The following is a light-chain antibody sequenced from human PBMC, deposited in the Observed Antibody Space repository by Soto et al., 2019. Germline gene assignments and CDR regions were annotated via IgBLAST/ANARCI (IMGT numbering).Light chain of an antibody. CDR3: GSWDSSLSAYV. CDR1: SLNIGAGYD. V-gene: IGLV1-40*01. Sequence: QPVLTQPPSVSGAPGQRVTISCTGDSLNIGAGYDVHWYQQRPGTAPKVLIYGNKHRPSGVPDRFSGSKSGTSASLAINGLQAGDEADYYCGSWDSSLSAYVFGTGTKVTVL. J-gene: IGLJ1*01. CDR2: GNK.